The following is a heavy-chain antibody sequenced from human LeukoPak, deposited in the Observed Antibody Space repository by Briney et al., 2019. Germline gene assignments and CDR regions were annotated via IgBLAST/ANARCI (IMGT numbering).Heavy chain of an antibody. V-gene: IGHV3-66*02. CDR2: VGVGGVT. J-gene: IGHJ4*02. D-gene: IGHD2-8*01. CDR3: ASRAMGY. CDR1: GFTVSSNY. Sequence: PAGPLRLSCAASGFTVSSNYMSWVRQAPARGVGWGSVVGVGGVTYYAESVKGRFTISRDNSKNTLYLQMNSLRAEDTAVYYCASRAMGYWGQGTLVTVSS.